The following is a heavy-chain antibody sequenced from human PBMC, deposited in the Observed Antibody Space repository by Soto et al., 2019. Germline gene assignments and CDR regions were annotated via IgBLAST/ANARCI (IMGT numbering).Heavy chain of an antibody. D-gene: IGHD2-15*01. CDR3: AKDPGYCSRGRCYPDY. J-gene: IGHJ4*02. CDR2: ISYDGSNK. CDR1: GFTFSTYG. V-gene: IGHV3-30*18. Sequence: QVQLVESGGGVVQPGRSLRLSCGASGFTFSTYGMHWVRQAPGKGLEWAAVISYDGSNKYYGDSVKGRFTISRDNPKNTLYLQMNSLRPEDTAVYYCAKDPGYCSRGRCYPDYWGQGTLVTVSS.